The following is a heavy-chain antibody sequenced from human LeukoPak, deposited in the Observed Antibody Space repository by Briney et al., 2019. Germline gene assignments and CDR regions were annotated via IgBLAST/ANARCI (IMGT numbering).Heavy chain of an antibody. CDR3: ARDYYGSGRNSAFDI. CDR1: GFTVSSNY. Sequence: GGSLRLSCAAPGFTVSSNYMSWVRQAPGKGLEWVSVIYSDGSTYYADSVKGRFTISRDNSKNTLYLQMNSLRAEDTAVYYCARDYYGSGRNSAFDIWGQGTMVTVSS. V-gene: IGHV3-53*01. J-gene: IGHJ3*02. CDR2: IYSDGST. D-gene: IGHD3-10*01.